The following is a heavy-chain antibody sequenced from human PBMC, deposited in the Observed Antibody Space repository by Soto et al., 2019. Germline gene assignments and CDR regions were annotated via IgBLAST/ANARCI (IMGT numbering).Heavy chain of an antibody. CDR1: GLSLSTTGVG. Sequence: QNTLKESGPTLVKPTQTLTLTCTFSGLSLSTTGVGVGWIRQPPGKALEWLALIYWDDDKRYNPSLKSRLTITKDTSKNQVVLTMTHMDPVDTATYYCVQSRCGGDCLQSYSSHSYYGLDVWGQGTTVTVSS. V-gene: IGHV2-5*02. J-gene: IGHJ6*02. CDR3: VQSRCGGDCLQSYSSHSYYGLDV. CDR2: IYWDDDK. D-gene: IGHD2-21*01.